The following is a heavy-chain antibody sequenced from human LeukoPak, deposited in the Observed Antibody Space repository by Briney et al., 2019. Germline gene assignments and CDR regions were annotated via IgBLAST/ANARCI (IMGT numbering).Heavy chain of an antibody. Sequence: PGGSLRLSCAASGFTFKNYGMHWVRQATGKGLEWVSFIWSDGNNRFYADSVKGRFTISRDDSKNMLYLQMDTLRAEDTALYYCAKDPGASVSGSHMVVWGKGTTVIVSS. V-gene: IGHV3-30*02. CDR2: IWSDGNNR. D-gene: IGHD2-8*02. CDR1: GFTFKNYG. J-gene: IGHJ6*03. CDR3: AKDPGASVSGSHMVV.